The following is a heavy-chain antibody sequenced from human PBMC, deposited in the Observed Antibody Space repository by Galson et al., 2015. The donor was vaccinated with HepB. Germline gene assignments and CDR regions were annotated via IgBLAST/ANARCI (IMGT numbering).Heavy chain of an antibody. D-gene: IGHD6-19*01. CDR1: GFSLSTSGMC. CDR3: ARTITVAGLDHYYYYYGMDV. J-gene: IGHJ6*02. CDR2: IDWDDDK. V-gene: IGHV2-70*11. Sequence: PALVKPTQTLTLTCTFSGFSLSTSGMCVSWIRQPPGKALEWLARIDWDDDKYYSTSLKTRLTISKDTSKNQVVLTMTNMDPVDTATYYCARTITVAGLDHYYYYYGMDVWGQGTTVTVSS.